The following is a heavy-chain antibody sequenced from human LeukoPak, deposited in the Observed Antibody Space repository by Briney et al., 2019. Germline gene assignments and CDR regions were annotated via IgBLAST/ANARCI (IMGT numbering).Heavy chain of an antibody. D-gene: IGHD2-8*01. CDR2: ISSSSYI. CDR1: GFTFSSYS. Sequence: GGSLRLSCAASGFTFSSYSMNWVRQAPGKGLEWVSSISSSSYIYYADSVKGRFTISRDNAKNSLYLQMNSLRAEDTAVYYCARDSLMGSFYYWGQGTLVTVSS. J-gene: IGHJ4*02. V-gene: IGHV3-21*01. CDR3: ARDSLMGSFYY.